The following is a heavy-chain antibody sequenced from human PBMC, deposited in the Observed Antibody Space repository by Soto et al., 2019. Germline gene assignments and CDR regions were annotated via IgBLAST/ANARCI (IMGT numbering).Heavy chain of an antibody. CDR1: GGSVTSDEDY. D-gene: IGHD5-18*01. V-gene: IGHV4-30-4*01. Sequence: SETLSLTCTVSGGSVTSDEDYWTWIRQSPGKGLEWIGYISNSGSTGYNPSLKTRLSMSVDRSKNQFTLRLTSVTAADTAVYFCATESGSTYGYFDHWGQGTQVTVS. CDR3: ATESGSTYGYFDH. CDR2: ISNSGST. J-gene: IGHJ4*02.